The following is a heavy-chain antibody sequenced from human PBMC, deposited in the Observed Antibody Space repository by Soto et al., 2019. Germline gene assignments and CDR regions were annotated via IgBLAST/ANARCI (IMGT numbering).Heavy chain of an antibody. CDR1: GFTFSGHW. J-gene: IGHJ3*02. V-gene: IGHV3-74*03. CDR3: AREAGYCSRTSCYRRAFDT. Sequence: EVQLVESGGDLIQPGGSLRLSCAASGFTFSGHWMHWVRQVPGKGLEWASRINTDGGSSAYADSVKGRFTISRDNAKNTLYLQMNGRRAEDTAVYYCAREAGYCSRTSCYRRAFDTWGQGTTVTVS. D-gene: IGHD2-2*01. CDR2: INTDGGSS.